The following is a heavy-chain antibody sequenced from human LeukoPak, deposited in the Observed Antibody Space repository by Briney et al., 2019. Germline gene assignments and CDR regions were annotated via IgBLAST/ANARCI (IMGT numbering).Heavy chain of an antibody. V-gene: IGHV3-30*04. Sequence: PGGSLRLSCAASGFTFSSYAIHWVRQAPGKGLEWVAVISYDGSNKYYTDSVKGRFTISRDNSKNTLYLQMNSLRDEDTAIYYCARDRVVRGYSYGFGYWGQGTLVTVSS. D-gene: IGHD5-18*01. CDR1: GFTFSSYA. J-gene: IGHJ4*02. CDR3: ARDRVVRGYSYGFGY. CDR2: ISYDGSNK.